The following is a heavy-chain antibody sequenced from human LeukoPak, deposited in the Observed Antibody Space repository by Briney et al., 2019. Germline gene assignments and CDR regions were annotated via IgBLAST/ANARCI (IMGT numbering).Heavy chain of an antibody. CDR2: IYYSGSN. V-gene: IGHV4-59*01. CDR3: ARGGHDILTGYPPYYFDY. CDR1: GGSISSYY. J-gene: IGHJ4*02. Sequence: KSSETLSLTCTVSGGSISSYYWSWIRQPPGKGLEWVGYIYYSGSNNYNPYLKSRVTISVDTSKNQFSLKLSSVTAADTAGYYCARGGHDILTGYPPYYFDYWGQGTLVTVSS. D-gene: IGHD3-9*01.